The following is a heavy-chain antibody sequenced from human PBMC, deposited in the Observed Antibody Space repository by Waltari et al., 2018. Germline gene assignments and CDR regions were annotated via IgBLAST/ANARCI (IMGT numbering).Heavy chain of an antibody. D-gene: IGHD2-2*01. CDR3: ARGDCSSTSCYSLES. CDR1: GFTINAFA. V-gene: IGHV3-30*01. CDR2: ISSDGTNK. J-gene: IGHJ1*01. Sequence: QVHLVESGGGVVQSGTSLSLSWAASGFTINAFAMHWVRQAPGQGLEWVSVISSDGTNKYYADSVKGRFTISRDNSGGTLYLQMNSLRPQDTAIYFCARGDCSSTSCYSLESWGHGTLVTVS.